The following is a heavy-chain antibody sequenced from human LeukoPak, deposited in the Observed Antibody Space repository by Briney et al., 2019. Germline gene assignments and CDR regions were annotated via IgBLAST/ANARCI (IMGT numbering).Heavy chain of an antibody. D-gene: IGHD2-2*01. CDR2: IIPIFGTA. V-gene: IGHV1-69*13. CDR3: ARSIVVVPAATWNYYYYGMDV. J-gene: IGHJ6*02. CDR1: GYTFTGYY. Sequence: SVKVSCKASGYTFTGYYMHWVRQAPGQGLEWMGGIIPIFGTANYAQKFQGRVTITADESTSTAYMELSSLRSEDTAVYYCARSIVVVPAATWNYYYYGMDVWGQGTTVTVSS.